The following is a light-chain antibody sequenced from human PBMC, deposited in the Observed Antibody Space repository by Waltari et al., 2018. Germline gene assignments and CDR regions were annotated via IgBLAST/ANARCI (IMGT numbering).Light chain of an antibody. CDR3: QHCVRLPAT. CDR2: GAS. CDR1: QRVSRS. V-gene: IGKV3-20*01. J-gene: IGKJ1*01. Sequence: SVLTQSPGNLSLSPGERDTLPCRASQRVSRSLAWYQQKPGQAPKLLIYGASTRAPGIPAMFTGSGSGTDFSFTISSLEPEAFAIYFCQHCVRLPATFGKGTKVEIK.